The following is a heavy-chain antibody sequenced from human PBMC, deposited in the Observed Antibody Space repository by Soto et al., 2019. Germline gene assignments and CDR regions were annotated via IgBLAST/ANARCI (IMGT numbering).Heavy chain of an antibody. V-gene: IGHV4-34*01. CDR3: AREKQQLVRRRDWFDP. J-gene: IGHJ5*02. D-gene: IGHD6-13*01. CDR1: GGSFSGYY. Sequence: QVXLXQWGXGLXKPXETXSXXXAXXGGSFSGYYWSWIRQPPGKGLEWIGEINHSGSTNYNPSLKSRVTISVDTSKNQFSLKLSSVTAADTAVYYCAREKQQLVRRRDWFDPWGQGTLVTVSS. CDR2: INHSGST.